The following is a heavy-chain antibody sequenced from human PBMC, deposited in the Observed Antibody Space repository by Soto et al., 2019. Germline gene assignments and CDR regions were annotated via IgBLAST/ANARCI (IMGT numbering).Heavy chain of an antibody. CDR1: GGSVSSGSYQ. CDR3: ARLQVYDFWSGSVPMDV. D-gene: IGHD3-3*01. J-gene: IGHJ6*02. Sequence: SETLSLTCTVSGGSVSSGSYQWSRIRQSPGKGLEWIGYIYYTGSTNYNPSLKSRVTISVDTSKNQFSLKLTSVTAADTALYFCARLQVYDFWSGSVPMDVWGQGTTVTVSS. CDR2: IYYTGST. V-gene: IGHV4-61*01.